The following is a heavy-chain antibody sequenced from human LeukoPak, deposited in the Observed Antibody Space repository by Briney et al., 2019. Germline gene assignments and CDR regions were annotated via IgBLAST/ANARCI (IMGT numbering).Heavy chain of an antibody. D-gene: IGHD5-18*01. CDR1: GYTFSTSG. CDR3: VNNINVDTAMELFDY. J-gene: IGHJ4*02. CDR2: IIPIFGTA. V-gene: IGHV1-69*13. Sequence: SVKVSCKVSGYTFSTSGISWVRQAPGQGLEWMGGIIPIFGTANYAQKFQGRVTITADESTSTAYMELSSLRSEDTAVYYCVNNINVDTAMELFDYWGQGTLVTVSS.